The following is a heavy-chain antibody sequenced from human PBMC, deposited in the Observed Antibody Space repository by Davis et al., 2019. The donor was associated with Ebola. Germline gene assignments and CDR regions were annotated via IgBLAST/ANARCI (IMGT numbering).Heavy chain of an antibody. CDR3: SERGSSV. Sequence: PSETLSLTCTVSGVSISRHYWSWIRQPPGKGLEWIGSIYYSGNTYYSPSLNSRATISVDTSKNQFSLKLTSVTAADTAMYYCSERGSSVWGQGTLVTVSS. D-gene: IGHD3-10*01. J-gene: IGHJ4*02. CDR1: GVSISRHY. CDR2: IYYSGNT. V-gene: IGHV4-59*05.